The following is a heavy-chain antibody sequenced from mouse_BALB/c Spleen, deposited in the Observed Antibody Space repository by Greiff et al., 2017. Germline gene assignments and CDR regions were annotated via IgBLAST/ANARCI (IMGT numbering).Heavy chain of an antibody. CDR1: GYSITSDYA. J-gene: IGHJ3*01. CDR3: AIYYRYSWFAY. Sequence: EVKVEESGPGLVKPSQSLSLTCTVTGYSITSDYAWNWIRQFPGNKLEWMGYISYSGSTSYNPSLKSRISITRDTSKNQFFLQLNSVTTEDTATYCCAIYYRYSWFAYWGQGTLVTVSA. V-gene: IGHV3-2*02. CDR2: ISYSGST. D-gene: IGHD2-14*01.